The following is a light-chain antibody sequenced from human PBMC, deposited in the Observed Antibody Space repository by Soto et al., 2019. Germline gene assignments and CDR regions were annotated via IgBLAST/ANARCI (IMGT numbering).Light chain of an antibody. Sequence: DIQMTQSPSSLSASVGDRVTINCRASQAISNYLAWYQQKPGKVPKLLIYAASTLQSGVPSRFSGSGSGTDFTLTISSLQPEEVATYYCQKYNSAPHTFGQGTKLEIK. V-gene: IGKV1-27*01. CDR3: QKYNSAPHT. J-gene: IGKJ2*01. CDR1: QAISNY. CDR2: AAS.